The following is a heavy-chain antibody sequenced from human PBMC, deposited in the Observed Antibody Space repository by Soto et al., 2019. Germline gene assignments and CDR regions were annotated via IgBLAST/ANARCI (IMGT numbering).Heavy chain of an antibody. CDR1: GFTFSSYG. J-gene: IGHJ3*02. CDR3: AKDRVRGVIVDAFDI. CDR2: ISYDGSNK. Sequence: GGSLRLSCAASGFTFSSYGMHWVRQAPGKGLEWEAVISYDGSNKYYADSVKGRFTISRDNSKNTLYLQMNSLRAEDTAVYYCAKDRVRGVIVDAFDIWGQGTMVTVSS. D-gene: IGHD3-10*01. V-gene: IGHV3-30*18.